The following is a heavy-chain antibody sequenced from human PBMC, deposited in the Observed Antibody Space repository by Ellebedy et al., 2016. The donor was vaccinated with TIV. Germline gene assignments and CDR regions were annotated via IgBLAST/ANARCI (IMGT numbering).Heavy chain of an antibody. Sequence: PGGSLRLSCAASGFSFSNYKMNWVRQSPGKGLEWVSSISSRSSYIFYADSVKGRFIISRDNAKNSLYLPMNGLRAEDTAVYYCTRDPPGDYLTYFDYWGQGNLVTVSS. J-gene: IGHJ4*02. CDR3: TRDPPGDYLTYFDY. D-gene: IGHD4-17*01. V-gene: IGHV3-21*01. CDR2: ISSRSSYI. CDR1: GFSFSNYK.